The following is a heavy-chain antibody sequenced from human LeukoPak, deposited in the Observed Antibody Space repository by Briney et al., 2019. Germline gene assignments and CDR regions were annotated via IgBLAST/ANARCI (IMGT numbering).Heavy chain of an antibody. CDR1: GFTFSSYE. CDR3: ARDVWFGELSYYYYMDV. J-gene: IGHJ6*03. D-gene: IGHD3-10*01. CDR2: ISSSGSTI. Sequence: GGSLRLSCAASGFTFSSYEMNWVRQAPGKGLEWVSYISSSGSTIYYADSVKGRFTISRDNPKNSLYLQMNSLRAEDTAVYYCARDVWFGELSYYYYMDVWGKGTTVTISS. V-gene: IGHV3-48*03.